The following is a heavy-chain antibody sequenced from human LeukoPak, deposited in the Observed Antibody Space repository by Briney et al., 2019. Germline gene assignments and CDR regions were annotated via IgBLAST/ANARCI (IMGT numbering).Heavy chain of an antibody. CDR1: GFIVSNNY. D-gene: IGHD3-10*01. Sequence: GGSLRLSCAASGFIVSNNYMSWVRQAPGKGLEWVSILYSGGNTYYADSVKGRFIISRDNAKNTLYLQMNSLRAEDTAVYYCARDRATMVRGVMDYWGPGTLVTVSS. CDR2: LYSGGNT. CDR3: ARDRATMVRGVMDY. V-gene: IGHV3-53*01. J-gene: IGHJ4*02.